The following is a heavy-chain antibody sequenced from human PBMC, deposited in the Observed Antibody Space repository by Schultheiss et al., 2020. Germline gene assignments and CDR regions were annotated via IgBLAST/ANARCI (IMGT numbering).Heavy chain of an antibody. CDR2: IYTSGST. V-gene: IGHV4-61*02. CDR3: ARDLYYYDSSGYFLGQIAC. J-gene: IGHJ4*02. D-gene: IGHD3-22*01. Sequence: SETLSLTCTVSGGSISSGSYYWSSIRQLAGKGLEWIGRIYTSGSTNYNPSLKSRVTISVDTSKNQFSLNLRSMTAADTAVYYCARDLYYYDSSGYFLGQIACWGQGTLVSVSS. CDR1: GGSISSGSYY.